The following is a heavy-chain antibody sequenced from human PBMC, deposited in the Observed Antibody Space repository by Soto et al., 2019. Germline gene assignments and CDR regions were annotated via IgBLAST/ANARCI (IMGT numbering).Heavy chain of an antibody. D-gene: IGHD1-1*01. Sequence: QVQLVQSGAEVRRPGSSVKVSCKASGGTFGSNAISWVRQAPGQGLEWMGNIIPIFGTINNAQKFQGRVTITADESTNPAYMELSSLRSEDTAVYYCAREGYTFGPGEVRGAFDIWGQGTMVTVSS. CDR2: IIPIFGTI. V-gene: IGHV1-69*15. J-gene: IGHJ3*02. CDR3: AREGYTFGPGEVRGAFDI. CDR1: GGTFGSNA.